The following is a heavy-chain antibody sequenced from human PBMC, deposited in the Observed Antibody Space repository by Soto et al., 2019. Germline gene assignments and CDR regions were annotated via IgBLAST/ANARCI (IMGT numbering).Heavy chain of an antibody. Sequence: PGGARRPPRAGSGVFFSESYISWIRQAPGKGGELVSYISSSGSTIYYEDSVKGRFTISRDNAKKSLYLQMDSMRAEDTAVYYCASGRGEYCSGGSCYGDAFDIWGQGTMVTVSS. CDR3: ASGRGEYCSGGSCYGDAFDI. J-gene: IGHJ3*02. CDR2: ISSSGSTI. CDR1: GVFFSESY. D-gene: IGHD2-15*01. V-gene: IGHV3-11*01.